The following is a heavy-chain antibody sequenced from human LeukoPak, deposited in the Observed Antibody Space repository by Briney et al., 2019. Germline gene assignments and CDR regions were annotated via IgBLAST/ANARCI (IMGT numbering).Heavy chain of an antibody. V-gene: IGHV4-4*02. CDR1: GGSVINTNW. CDR2: INHSGST. D-gene: IGHD2-15*01. J-gene: IGHJ3*02. CDR3: AREEDCSGGICYLGNAFDI. Sequence: PSGTLSLTCGVSGGSVINTNWWTWVRQPPGKGLEWIGEINHSGSTNYNASLKSRVTISVDTSKNQFSLKLSSVTAADTAVYYCAREEDCSGGICYLGNAFDIWGQGTMVTVSS.